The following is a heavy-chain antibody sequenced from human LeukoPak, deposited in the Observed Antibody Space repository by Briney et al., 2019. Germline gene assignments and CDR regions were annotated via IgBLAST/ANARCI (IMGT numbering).Heavy chain of an antibody. D-gene: IGHD3-16*01. J-gene: IGHJ4*02. V-gene: IGHV1-69*04. CDR3: ARAEGYAYYFDY. CDR1: GGTFSSYA. CDR2: IIPILGIA. Sequence: SVKVSCKASGGTFSSYAISWVRQAPGQGLEWMGRIIPILGIANYAQRFQGRVTITADKSTSTAYMELSSLRSEDTAVYYCARAEGYAYYFDYWGQGTLVTVSS.